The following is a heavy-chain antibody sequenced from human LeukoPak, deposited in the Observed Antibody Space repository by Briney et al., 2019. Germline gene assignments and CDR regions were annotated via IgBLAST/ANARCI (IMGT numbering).Heavy chain of an antibody. Sequence: GGSLRLSCAASGFTFVDNAMHWVRHPPGKGLEWVLGISWNSGSIGYADSVKGRFTISRDNAKNSLYLQMNSLRAEDTALYYCAKDSGIYCSSTSCYPSHFDYWGQGTLVTVSS. J-gene: IGHJ4*02. CDR2: ISWNSGSI. V-gene: IGHV3-9*01. CDR1: GFTFVDNA. D-gene: IGHD2-2*01. CDR3: AKDSGIYCSSTSCYPSHFDY.